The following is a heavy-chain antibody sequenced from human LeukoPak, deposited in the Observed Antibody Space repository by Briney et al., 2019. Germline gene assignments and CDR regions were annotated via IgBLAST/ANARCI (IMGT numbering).Heavy chain of an antibody. CDR1: GFTFNNYE. J-gene: IGHJ3*01. V-gene: IGHV3-13*01. CDR3: AREGRMGAADAFDV. Sequence: GGSLRFSCAASGFTFNNYEMHWVRQTAGKGLEWVSAVGIAGDTFYAGSVKGRFSISRDNAESSLFLQMNSLRAGDTAVYYCAREGRMGAADAFDVWGQGTMVTVSS. CDR2: VGIAGDT. D-gene: IGHD1-26*01.